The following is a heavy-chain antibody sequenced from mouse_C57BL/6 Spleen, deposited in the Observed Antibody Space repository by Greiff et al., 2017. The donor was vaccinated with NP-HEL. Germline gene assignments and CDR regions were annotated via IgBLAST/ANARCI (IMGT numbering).Heavy chain of an antibody. J-gene: IGHJ2*01. CDR3: AVGVYYGSSYGYFDY. D-gene: IGHD1-1*01. Sequence: SGPELVKPGASVKISCKASGYSFTDYNMNWVKQSNGKSLEWIGVINPNYGTTSYNQKFKGKATLTVDQSSSTAYMQLNSLTSEDSAVYYCAVGVYYGSSYGYFDYWGQGTTLTVSS. CDR2: INPNYGTT. V-gene: IGHV1-39*01. CDR1: GYSFTDYN.